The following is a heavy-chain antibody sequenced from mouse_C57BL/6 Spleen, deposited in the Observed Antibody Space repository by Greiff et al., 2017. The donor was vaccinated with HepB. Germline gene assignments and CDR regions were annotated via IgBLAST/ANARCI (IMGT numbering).Heavy chain of an antibody. CDR2: IYPGSGNT. Sequence: VKLQESGAELVRPGASVKLSCKASGYTFTDYYINWVKQRPGQGLEWIARIYPGSGNTYYNEKFKGKATLTAEKSSSTAYMQLSSLTSEDSAFYFCARDYVNSCFSYCGQETLVTVSA. J-gene: IGHJ3*01. CDR1: GYTFTDYY. V-gene: IGHV1-76*01. CDR3: ARDYVNSCFSY. D-gene: IGHD2-1*01.